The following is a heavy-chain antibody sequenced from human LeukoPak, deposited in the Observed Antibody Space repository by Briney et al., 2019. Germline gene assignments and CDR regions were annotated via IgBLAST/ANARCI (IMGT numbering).Heavy chain of an antibody. V-gene: IGHV7-4-1*02. CDR3: PMAFQSLGGLSLPDY. Sequence: ASVKLSCKASGYMFTNYAMNSVPQAPGQELEWMGWIHPSTGNATYTQRFPGRFVFPLDTSVSTTYLKISSLKAEDTAVYCCPMAFQSLGGLSLPDYWGQGDLGTVSS. J-gene: IGHJ4*02. CDR1: GYMFTNYA. CDR2: IHPSTGNA. D-gene: IGHD3-16*02.